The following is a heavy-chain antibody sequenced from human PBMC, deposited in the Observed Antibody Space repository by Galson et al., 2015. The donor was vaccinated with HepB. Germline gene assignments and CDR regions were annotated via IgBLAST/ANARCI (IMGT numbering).Heavy chain of an antibody. D-gene: IGHD6-19*01. J-gene: IGHJ4*02. V-gene: IGHV3-33*01. Sequence: SLRLSCAASGFTFSSYGMHWVRQAPGKGLEWVAVIWYDGSNKYYADSVKGRFTISRDNSKNTLYLQMNSLRAEDTAVYYCARDQTSGGWTEFDYWGQGTLVTVSS. CDR1: GFTFSSYG. CDR3: ARDQTSGGWTEFDY. CDR2: IWYDGSNK.